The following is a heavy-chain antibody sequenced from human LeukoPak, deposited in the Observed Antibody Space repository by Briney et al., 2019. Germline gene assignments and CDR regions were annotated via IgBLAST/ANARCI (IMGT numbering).Heavy chain of an antibody. D-gene: IGHD3-22*01. CDR2: IIPIFGTA. CDR3: ARNRGYYDRPPLDY. CDR1: GYTFTSYG. Sequence: SVKVSCKASGYTFTSYGISWVRQAPGQGLEWMGGIIPIFGTANYAQKFQGRVTITAGKSASTAYMELSSLRSEDTAVYYCARNRGYYDRPPLDYWGQGTLVTVSS. J-gene: IGHJ4*02. V-gene: IGHV1-69*06.